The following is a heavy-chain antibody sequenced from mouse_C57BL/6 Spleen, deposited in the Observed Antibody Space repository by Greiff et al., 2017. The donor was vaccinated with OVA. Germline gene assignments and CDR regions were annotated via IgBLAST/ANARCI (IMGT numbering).Heavy chain of an antibody. CDR3: ARQGYDYDGFAY. CDR2: ISDGGSYT. J-gene: IGHJ3*01. Sequence: EVKVVESGGGLVKPGGSLKLSCAASGFTFSSYAMSWVRQTPEKRLEWVATISDGGSYTYYPDNVKGRFTISRDNAKNNLYLQMSHLKSEDTAMYYCARQGYDYDGFAYWGQGTLVTVSA. V-gene: IGHV5-4*03. D-gene: IGHD2-4*01. CDR1: GFTFSSYA.